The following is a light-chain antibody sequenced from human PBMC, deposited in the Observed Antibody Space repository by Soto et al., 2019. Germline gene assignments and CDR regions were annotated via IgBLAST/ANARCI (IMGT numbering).Light chain of an antibody. CDR1: SNDVGGYNY. Sequence: QSVLTQPRSVSGSPGQSVTISCTGTSNDVGGYNYVSWYQQHPGKAPKLLISDVNKRPSGVPDRFSGSKSGNTASLIISGLQAGDEADYYCCSYAGSSTWVFGGGTQLTVL. J-gene: IGLJ3*02. CDR3: CSYAGSSTWV. CDR2: DVN. V-gene: IGLV2-11*01.